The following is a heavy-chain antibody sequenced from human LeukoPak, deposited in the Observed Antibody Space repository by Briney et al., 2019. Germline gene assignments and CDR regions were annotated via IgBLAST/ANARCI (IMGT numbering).Heavy chain of an antibody. J-gene: IGHJ5*02. CDR1: GFPFSGSG. D-gene: IGHD3-22*01. CDR3: ARDQTADDSLDP. CDR2: IWYDGSHQ. Sequence: GSLXXSCAASGFPFSGSGMHWVRQAPGKGLEWVAVIWYDGSHQYYADSVKGRFTISRDNSKNTLYLQMNSLRAEDTAVYYCARDQTADDSLDPWGQGTLVTVSS. V-gene: IGHV3-33*01.